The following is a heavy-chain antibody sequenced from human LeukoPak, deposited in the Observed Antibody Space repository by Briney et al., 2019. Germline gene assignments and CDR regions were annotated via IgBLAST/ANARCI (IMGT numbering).Heavy chain of an antibody. J-gene: IGHJ4*02. V-gene: IGHV4-61*02. D-gene: IGHD5-24*01. CDR3: LLRRDGYTHFDY. CDR1: GGSISSDNYY. Sequence: PSQTLSLTCTVSGGSISSDNYYRNWIRQPAGKGLEWMGRIYTSGSTNYNPSLKTRVTKSIDTSKNKFSLKLTSVTAADTAVYYCLLRRDGYTHFDYWGKGTLVTVSS. CDR2: IYTSGST.